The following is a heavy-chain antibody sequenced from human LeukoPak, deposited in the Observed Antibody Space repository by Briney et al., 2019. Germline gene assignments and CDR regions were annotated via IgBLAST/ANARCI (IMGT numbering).Heavy chain of an antibody. V-gene: IGHV5-51*01. CDR1: GYSLTSYW. CDR3: ARSPVASSSWSPLSYYYYYYMDV. Sequence: GESLKISCKGSGYSLTSYWIGWVRQMPGKGLEWMGIIYPGDSDTRYSPSFQGQVTISADKSISTAYLQWSSLKASDTAMYYCARSPVASSSWSPLSYYYYYYMDVWGKGTTVTVSS. D-gene: IGHD6-13*01. J-gene: IGHJ6*03. CDR2: IYPGDSDT.